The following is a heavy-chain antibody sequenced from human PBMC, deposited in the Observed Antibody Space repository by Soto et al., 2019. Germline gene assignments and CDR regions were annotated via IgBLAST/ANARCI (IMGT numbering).Heavy chain of an antibody. CDR3: ARGGADWSLRNFAV. J-gene: IGHJ2*01. V-gene: IGHV4-30-2*01. CDR2: VYQNGNA. Sequence: QLQLQESGSGLVKPSQTLSLTCTVSGASIASGGYCWSWIRQPPGKALESIGYVYQNGNAYLNPSLKSRVTMSVDKPKNQFSLKLSSVTAADTAVYFCARGGADWSLRNFAVWRRGALVSVSS. D-gene: IGHD3-9*01. CDR1: GASIASGGYC.